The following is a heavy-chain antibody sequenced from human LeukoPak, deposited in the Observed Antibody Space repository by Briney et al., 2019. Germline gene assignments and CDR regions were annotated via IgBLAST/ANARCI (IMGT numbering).Heavy chain of an antibody. Sequence: SGPTLVKPTQTLTLTCTFSGFSLGTNGVGVGWIRQPPGKALEWLGIIYWDDDKRYSPSLRSRLTITKDTSKNQVVLTMTNMDPVDTATYYCAHRGRGSGFYRVFDYWGQGTLVTVSS. J-gene: IGHJ4*02. V-gene: IGHV2-5*02. CDR3: AHRGRGSGFYRVFDY. D-gene: IGHD3-22*01. CDR1: GFSLGTNGVG. CDR2: IYWDDDK.